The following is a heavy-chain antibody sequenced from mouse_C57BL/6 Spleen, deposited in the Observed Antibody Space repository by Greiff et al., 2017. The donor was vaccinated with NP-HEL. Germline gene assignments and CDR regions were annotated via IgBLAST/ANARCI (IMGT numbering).Heavy chain of an antibody. CDR1: GYTFTSYD. CDR3: AREITTPSEGYYTMDY. CDR2: IYPRDGST. Sequence: QVQLQQPGPELVKPGASVKLSCKASGYTFTSYDINWVKQRPGQGLEWIGWIYPRDGSTKYNEKFKGKATLTVDTSSSAAYMELHSLTSEDSAVYFCAREITTPSEGYYTMDYWGQGTSVTVSS. V-gene: IGHV1-85*01. D-gene: IGHD1-1*01. J-gene: IGHJ4*01.